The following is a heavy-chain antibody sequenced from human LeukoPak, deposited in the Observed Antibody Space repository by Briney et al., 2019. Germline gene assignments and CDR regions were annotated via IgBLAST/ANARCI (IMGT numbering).Heavy chain of an antibody. Sequence: PGRSLRLSCAASGFTFSSYGMHWVRRAPGKGLEWVAVISYDGSNKYYADSVKGRFTISRDNSKNTLYLQMNSLRAEDTAVYYCAKDLYNFWSGYYYYYGMDVWGQGTTVTVSS. D-gene: IGHD3-3*01. CDR3: AKDLYNFWSGYYYYYGMDV. CDR1: GFTFSSYG. J-gene: IGHJ6*02. CDR2: ISYDGSNK. V-gene: IGHV3-30*18.